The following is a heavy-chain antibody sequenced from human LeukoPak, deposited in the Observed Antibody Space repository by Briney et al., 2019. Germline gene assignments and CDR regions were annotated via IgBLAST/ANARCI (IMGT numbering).Heavy chain of an antibody. CDR1: GFTFSSFW. Sequence: GGSLRLSCAASGFTFSSFWMHWVRQAPGKGLVWVSHINSDGSITSYADSVKGRFTISRDNAKNTLYLQMNSLRAEDTAVYYCARDAVDTANAVWGQGTTVTVSS. V-gene: IGHV3-74*01. J-gene: IGHJ6*02. CDR3: ARDAVDTANAV. CDR2: INSDGSIT. D-gene: IGHD5-18*01.